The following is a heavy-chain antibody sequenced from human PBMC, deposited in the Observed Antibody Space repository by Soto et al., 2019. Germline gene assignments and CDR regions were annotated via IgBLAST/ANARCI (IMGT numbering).Heavy chain of an antibody. J-gene: IGHJ4*02. CDR3: ARGLTVRWFFDY. CDR2: ISSSSSYI. D-gene: IGHD4-17*01. V-gene: IGHV3-21*01. CDR1: GFTFSSYS. Sequence: EVQLVESGGGLVKPGGSLRLSCAASGFTFSSYSMNWVRQAPGKGLEGVSSISSSSSYIYYADSVKGRFTISRDNAKNSLYLQMNRLRAEDTAVYYCARGLTVRWFFDYWGQGTLVTVSS.